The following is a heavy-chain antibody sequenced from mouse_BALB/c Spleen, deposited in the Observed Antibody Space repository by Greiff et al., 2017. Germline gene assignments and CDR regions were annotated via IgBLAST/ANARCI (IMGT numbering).Heavy chain of an antibody. CDR3: ARNRDYYAMDY. V-gene: IGHV1-55*01. J-gene: IGHJ4*01. Sequence: QVQLQQPGAELVKPGTSVKLSCKASGYNFTSYWINWVKLRPGQGLEWIGDIYPGSGSTNYNEKFKSKATLTVDTSSSTAYMQLSSLASEDSALYYCARNRDYYAMDYWGQGTSVTVSS. CDR2: IYPGSGST. CDR1: GYNFTSYW.